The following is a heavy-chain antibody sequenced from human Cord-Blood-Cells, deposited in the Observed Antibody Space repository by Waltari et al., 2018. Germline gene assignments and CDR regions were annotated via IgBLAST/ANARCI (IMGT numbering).Heavy chain of an antibody. J-gene: IGHJ4*02. D-gene: IGHD2-2*01. CDR3: ARGDLIVPAATPRDY. Sequence: QVQLVESGGGVVQPGRSLRLSCAASGFTFSSYAMHWVRQAPGKGLEWVAVISYERSNKYYADSVKGRFTISRDNSKNTLYRQMNSLRAEDTAVYYCARGDLIVPAATPRDYWGQGTLVTVSS. CDR1: GFTFSSYA. V-gene: IGHV3-30-3*01. CDR2: ISYERSNK.